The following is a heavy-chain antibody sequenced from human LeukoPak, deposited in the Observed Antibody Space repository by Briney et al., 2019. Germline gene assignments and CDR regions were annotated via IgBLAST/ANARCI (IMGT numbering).Heavy chain of an antibody. D-gene: IGHD2-2*01. CDR3: ARATSKGFDY. Sequence: GTLSLTCAVYGESFSGFYWSWIRQSPGKGLEWVANIKQDGSEKYYVDSVKGRFTISRDNAKNSLYLQMNSLRAEDTAVYYCARATSKGFDYWGQGTLVTVSS. V-gene: IGHV3-7*01. CDR1: GESFSGFY. CDR2: IKQDGSEK. J-gene: IGHJ4*02.